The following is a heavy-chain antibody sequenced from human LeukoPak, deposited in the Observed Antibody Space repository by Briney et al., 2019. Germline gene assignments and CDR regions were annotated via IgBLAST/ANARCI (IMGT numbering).Heavy chain of an antibody. CDR1: GGSISSSSYY. D-gene: IGHD3-16*02. CDR2: IYYSGST. J-gene: IGHJ5*02. CDR3: ARRKDYVWGSYRYTNNWFDP. Sequence: SETLSLTCTVSGGSISSSSYYWGWIRQPPGKGLEWIGSIYYSGSTYYNPSLKSRVTISVDTSKNQFSLKLSSVTAADTAVYYCARRKDYVWGSYRYTNNWFDPWGQGTLVTVSS. V-gene: IGHV4-39*07.